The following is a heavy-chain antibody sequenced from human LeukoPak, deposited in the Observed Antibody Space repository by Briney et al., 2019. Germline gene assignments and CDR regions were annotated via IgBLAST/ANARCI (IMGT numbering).Heavy chain of an antibody. J-gene: IGHJ5*02. V-gene: IGHV4-30-2*01. CDR2: IYHSGST. Sequence: SETLSLTCTVSGGSISSGGYYWSWIRQPPGKGLEWIGYIYHSGSTYYNPSLKGRVTISVDRSKNQFSLKLSSVTAADTAVYYCAREEWFDPRGQGTLVTVSS. CDR1: GGSISSGGYY. CDR3: AREEWFDP.